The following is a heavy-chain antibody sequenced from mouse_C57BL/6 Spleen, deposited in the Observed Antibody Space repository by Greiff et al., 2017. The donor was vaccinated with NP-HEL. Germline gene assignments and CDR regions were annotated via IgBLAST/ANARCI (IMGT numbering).Heavy chain of an antibody. V-gene: IGHV1-76*01. CDR1: GYTFTDYY. J-gene: IGHJ1*03. Sequence: VQLQESGAELVRPGASVKLSCKASGYTFTDYYINWVKQRPGQGLEWIARIYPGSGNTYYNEKFKGKATLTAEKSSSTAYMQLSSLTSEDSAVDFCARAEYFDVWGTGTTVTVSS. CDR3: ARAEYFDV. CDR2: IYPGSGNT.